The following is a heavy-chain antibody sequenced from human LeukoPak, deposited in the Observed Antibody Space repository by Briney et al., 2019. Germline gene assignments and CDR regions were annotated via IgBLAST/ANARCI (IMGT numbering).Heavy chain of an antibody. J-gene: IGHJ5*02. CDR1: GFSFSTYG. CDR2: ISSGRGYI. V-gene: IGHV3-21*01. CDR3: ARDCVLEMIPQGWFDP. Sequence: GGSLRLSCAASGFSFSTYGMNWVRQAPGKGLEWVSSISSGRGYIYYADSVKGRFTISRDNTKSSLYLQMNSLGVEDTAVYYCARDCVLEMIPQGWFDPWGQGVLVTVSS. D-gene: IGHD3-22*01.